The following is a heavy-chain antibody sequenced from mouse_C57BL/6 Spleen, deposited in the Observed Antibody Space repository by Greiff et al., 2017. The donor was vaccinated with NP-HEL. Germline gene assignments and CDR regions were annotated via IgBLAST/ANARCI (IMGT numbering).Heavy chain of an antibody. CDR3: TMSVGDEGYYAMDY. CDR2: IDPETGGT. Sequence: VQLQQSGAELVRPGASVTLSCKASGYTFTDYEMHWVKQTPVHGLEWIGAIDPETGGTAYNQKFKGKAILTADKSSSTAYMELRSLTSEDSAVYYCTMSVGDEGYYAMDYWGQGTSVTVSS. CDR1: GYTFTDYE. D-gene: IGHD1-1*01. J-gene: IGHJ4*01. V-gene: IGHV1-15*01.